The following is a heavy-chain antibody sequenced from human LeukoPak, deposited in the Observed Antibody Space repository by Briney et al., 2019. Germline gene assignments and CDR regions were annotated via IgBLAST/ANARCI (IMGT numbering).Heavy chain of an antibody. Sequence: PSETLSLTCAVSGGSISSSNWWSWVRQPPGKGLEWIGEINHSGSTNYNPSLKSRVTISVDTSKNQFSLKLSSVTAADTAVYYCARGTVVEDYYYYMDVWGKGTTVTISS. CDR3: ARGTVVEDYYYYMDV. CDR1: GGSISSSNW. CDR2: INHSGST. V-gene: IGHV4-4*02. D-gene: IGHD2-15*01. J-gene: IGHJ6*03.